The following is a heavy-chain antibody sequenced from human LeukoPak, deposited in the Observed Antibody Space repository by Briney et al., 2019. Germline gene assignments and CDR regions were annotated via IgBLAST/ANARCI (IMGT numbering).Heavy chain of an antibody. J-gene: IGHJ6*03. CDR3: ARVGRSGSYLVRASYYYYMDV. D-gene: IGHD1-26*01. V-gene: IGHV3-21*01. CDR2: ISTRSTYI. Sequence: PGGSLRLSCAASGFTFSYYAMNWVRQAPGKGLEWVSSISTRSTYIYYADSLKGRFTISRDNAKNSLYLQMNSLRAEDTAVYYCARVGRSGSYLVRASYYYYMDVWGKGTTVTISS. CDR1: GFTFSYYA.